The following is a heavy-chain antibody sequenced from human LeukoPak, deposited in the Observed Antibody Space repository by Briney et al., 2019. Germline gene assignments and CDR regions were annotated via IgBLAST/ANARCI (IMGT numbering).Heavy chain of an antibody. CDR2: VNLQGST. Sequence: KSSETLSLTCGVSGGSITNTNYWTWVRQPPGKGLEWIGEVNLQGSTNYNPSLMGRVAIAVDTSENHISLQLTSVTAADTAVYYCAREGGPYRPLDYSGQGTLVTVFS. CDR1: GGSITNTNY. V-gene: IGHV4-4*02. J-gene: IGHJ4*02. CDR3: AREGGPYRPLDY.